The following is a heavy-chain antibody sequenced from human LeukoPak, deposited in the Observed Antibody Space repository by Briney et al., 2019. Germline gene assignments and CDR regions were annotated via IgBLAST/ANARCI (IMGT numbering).Heavy chain of an antibody. J-gene: IGHJ6*03. CDR1: GGSISSHY. Sequence: SETLSLTCTVSGGSISSHYWSWIRQPPGKGLEWIGYIYYSGSTNYNPSLKSRATISVDTSRNQFSLKLSSVTAADSAVYYCARRTGYLNYYYYYYMDVWGNGTTVTVSS. D-gene: IGHD3/OR15-3a*01. V-gene: IGHV4-59*11. CDR3: ARRTGYLNYYYYYYMDV. CDR2: IYYSGST.